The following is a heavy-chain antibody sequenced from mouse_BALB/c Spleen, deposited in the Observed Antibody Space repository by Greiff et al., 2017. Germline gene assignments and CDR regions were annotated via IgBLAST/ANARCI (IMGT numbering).Heavy chain of an antibody. V-gene: IGHV2-6-5*01. CDR3: AKHRVYYYGSERGYFDV. CDR2: IWGGGST. J-gene: IGHJ1*01. D-gene: IGHD1-1*01. Sequence: VHLVESGPGLVAPSQSLSITCTVSGFSLTDYGVSWIRQPPGKGLEWLGVIWGGGSTYYNSALKSRLSISKDNSKSQVFLKMNSLQTDDTAMYYCAKHRVYYYGSERGYFDVWGAGTTVTVSS. CDR1: GFSLTDYG.